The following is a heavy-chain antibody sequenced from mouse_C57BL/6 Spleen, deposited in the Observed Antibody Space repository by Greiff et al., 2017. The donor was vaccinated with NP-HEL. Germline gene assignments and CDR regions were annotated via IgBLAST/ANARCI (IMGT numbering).Heavy chain of an antibody. V-gene: IGHV1-61*01. D-gene: IGHD4-1*01. CDR2: IYPSDSET. Sequence: QVQLQQPGAELVRPGSSVKLSCKASGYTFTSYWMDWVKQRPGQGLEWIGNIYPSDSETHYNQKFKDKATLTVDKSSSTAYMQLSSLTSEDSAVYYCARSGTSAMDCWGQVTSVTVSS. CDR3: ARSGTSAMDC. CDR1: GYTFTSYW. J-gene: IGHJ4*01.